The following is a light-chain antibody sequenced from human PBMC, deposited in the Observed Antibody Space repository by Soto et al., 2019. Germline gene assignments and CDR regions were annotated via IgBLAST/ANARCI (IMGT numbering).Light chain of an antibody. CDR3: QQYGTSPRT. CDR1: QSVSSSY. J-gene: IGKJ1*01. CDR2: GTS. V-gene: IGKV3-20*01. Sequence: DIVLTQSPGTLSLSPGERATLSCRASQSVSSSYLAWYQQKPGQAPRLLIYGTSIRATGIPDRFSGSGSGTDFTLTISRLEPEDFAVYYCQQYGTSPRTFGHGTKVEVK.